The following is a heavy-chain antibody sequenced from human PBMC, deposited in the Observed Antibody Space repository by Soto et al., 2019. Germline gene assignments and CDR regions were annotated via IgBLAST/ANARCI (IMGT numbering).Heavy chain of an antibody. CDR2: INHSGST. CDR1: GGSLSGYC. D-gene: IGHD3-16*02. CDR3: ARGVNVWGSYRSDAFDI. V-gene: IGHV4-34*01. J-gene: IGHJ3*02. Sequence: PXETLALACSVYGGSLSGYCWSWIRQPPGKGLEWIGEINHSGSTNYNPSLKSRVTISVDTSKNQFSLKLSSVTAADTAVYYCARGVNVWGSYRSDAFDIWGQGPMVTVSS.